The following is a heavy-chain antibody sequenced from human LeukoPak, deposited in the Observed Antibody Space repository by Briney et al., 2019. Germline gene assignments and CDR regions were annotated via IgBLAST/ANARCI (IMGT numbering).Heavy chain of an antibody. CDR1: GFTFSSYW. CDR3: ARVRPRRSYCSSTSCYGAHYFDY. J-gene: IGHJ4*02. Sequence: GGSLRLSCAASGFTFSSYWMSWVRQAPGKGLEWVANIKQDGSEKYYVDSVKGRFTISRDNAKNSLYLQMNSLRAEDTAVYYCARVRPRRSYCSSTSCYGAHYFDYWGQGTLVTVSS. V-gene: IGHV3-7*01. CDR2: IKQDGSEK. D-gene: IGHD2-2*01.